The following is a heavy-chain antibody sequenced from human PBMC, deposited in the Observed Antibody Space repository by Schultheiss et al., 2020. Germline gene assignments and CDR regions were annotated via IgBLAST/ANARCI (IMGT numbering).Heavy chain of an antibody. CDR1: GFTFSDYY. CDR2: ISSSTI. CDR3: ARSLSSGWPIDL. J-gene: IGHJ5*02. Sequence: GESLKISCAASGFTFSDYYMKWVRQAQGKGLEWVSSISSSTIYYADSVKGRFTISRDNAKNTLYLQMNSLRAEDTGLYYCARSLSSGWPIDLWGQGTLVTVSS. D-gene: IGHD6-19*01. V-gene: IGHV3-69-1*01.